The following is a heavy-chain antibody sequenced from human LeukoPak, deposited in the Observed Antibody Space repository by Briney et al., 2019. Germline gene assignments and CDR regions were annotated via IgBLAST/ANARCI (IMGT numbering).Heavy chain of an antibody. CDR1: GFTVSSNY. Sequence: GGSLRLSCAASGFTVSSNYMSWVRQAPGKGLEWVSVIYSGGSTYYADSVKGRFTISRDNSKNTLYLQMNSLRAEDTAVYYCARAGGYGDYVYAFDIWGQGTMVTVSS. CDR3: ARAGGYGDYVYAFDI. J-gene: IGHJ3*02. V-gene: IGHV3-53*01. D-gene: IGHD4-17*01. CDR2: IYSGGST.